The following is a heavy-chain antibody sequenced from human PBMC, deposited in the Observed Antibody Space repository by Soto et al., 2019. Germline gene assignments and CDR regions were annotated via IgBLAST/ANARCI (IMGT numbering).Heavy chain of an antibody. CDR3: ALMYSSSFSLYYYYYGMDV. J-gene: IGHJ6*02. CDR2: ISYDGSNK. V-gene: IGHV3-30*03. D-gene: IGHD6-6*01. Sequence: GGSLRLSCAAAGFTFSSYGMHCVRQAPGKGLEWVAVISYDGSNKYYADSVKGRFTISRDNSKNTLYLQMNSLRAEDTAVYYCALMYSSSFSLYYYYYGMDVWGQGTTVTVSS. CDR1: GFTFSSYG.